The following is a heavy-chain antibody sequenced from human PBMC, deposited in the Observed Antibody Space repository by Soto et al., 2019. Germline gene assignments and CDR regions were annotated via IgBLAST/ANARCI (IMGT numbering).Heavy chain of an antibody. J-gene: IGHJ4*02. CDR1: GFTFSSSA. V-gene: IGHV3-23*01. CDR2: VTESGGST. D-gene: IGHD5-12*01. Sequence: EVQLLESGGGLVQPGGSLRLSCAASGFTFSSSAMSWVRQPPGKGLQWASTVTESGGSTYYADSVRGRFTVSRDNSKNTLFLQLNSLRAEDTAIYYCAKDQRGGYGGNFEYWGQGTLVTVSS. CDR3: AKDQRGGYGGNFEY.